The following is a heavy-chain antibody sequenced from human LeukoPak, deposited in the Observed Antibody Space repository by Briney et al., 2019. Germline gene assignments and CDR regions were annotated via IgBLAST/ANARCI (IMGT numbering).Heavy chain of an antibody. Sequence: GGSLRLSCAASGFTFSSYWMSWVRQAPGKGLEWVANIKQDGSEKYYVDSVKGRFTISRDNAKNSLYLQMSSLRAEDTAVYYCARDYHCSSTSCYLYYYYYGMDVWGQGTTVTVSS. CDR1: GFTFSSYW. D-gene: IGHD2-2*01. J-gene: IGHJ6*02. CDR3: ARDYHCSSTSCYLYYYYYGMDV. CDR2: IKQDGSEK. V-gene: IGHV3-7*03.